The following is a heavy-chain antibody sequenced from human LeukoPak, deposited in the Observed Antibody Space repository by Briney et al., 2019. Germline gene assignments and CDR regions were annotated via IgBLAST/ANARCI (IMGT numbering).Heavy chain of an antibody. V-gene: IGHV1-18*01. Sequence: ASVPVSCKAAGYSFTSYGISWVRQAPGQGLGRVGWISAYNGNTNYAQKLQGRVTMTTDTSTSTAYMELRSLRSDDTAVYYCARDSHLGYSSSWYGPLFDPWGQGTLVTVSS. CDR3: ARDSHLGYSSSWYGPLFDP. D-gene: IGHD6-13*01. CDR2: ISAYNGNT. J-gene: IGHJ5*02. CDR1: GYSFTSYG.